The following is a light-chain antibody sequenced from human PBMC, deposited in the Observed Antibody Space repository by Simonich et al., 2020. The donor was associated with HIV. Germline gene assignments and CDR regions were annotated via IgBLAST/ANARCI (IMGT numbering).Light chain of an antibody. V-gene: IGLV1-40*01. CDR2: ANH. CDR1: SSNIGAGYD. CDR3: QSYDSSLSGWV. Sequence: QSVLTQPPSVSGAPGQRVTISCTGSSSNIGAGYDVPWYQHLPGTAPKLLIYANHKRPSGVPDRFSGSKSGTSASLAITGLQAEDEADYYCQSYDSSLSGWVFGGGTKLTVL. J-gene: IGLJ3*02.